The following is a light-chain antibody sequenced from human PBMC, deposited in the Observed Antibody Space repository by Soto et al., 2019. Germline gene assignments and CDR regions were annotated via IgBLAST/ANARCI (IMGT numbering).Light chain of an antibody. Sequence: EIVMTQSPATLSVSPGERVTLSCRASQSVYSNLAWYQQKPGQAPRLLIHGSFTRATGIPARFNGSGSGTEFTLTISSLQSEDFAVYYCQQFNQWPLTFGGGTKVEIK. V-gene: IGKV3-15*01. J-gene: IGKJ4*01. CDR2: GSF. CDR3: QQFNQWPLT. CDR1: QSVYSN.